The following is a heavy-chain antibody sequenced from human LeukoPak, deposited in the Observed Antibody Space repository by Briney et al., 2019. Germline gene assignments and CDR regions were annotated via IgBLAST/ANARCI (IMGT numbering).Heavy chain of an antibody. CDR3: ARTMYSSSSLTPRYYYYYYYMDV. CDR1: GGTFSSYA. D-gene: IGHD6-6*01. V-gene: IGHV1-69*05. Sequence: GSSVKVSCKATGGTFSSYAISWVRQAPGQRLEWMGGIIPIFGTANNAQKLQGRVTITTDESTSTAYMELSSLRSEDTVVYYCARTMYSSSSLTPRYYYYYYYMDVWGKGTTVTVSS. J-gene: IGHJ6*03. CDR2: IIPIFGTA.